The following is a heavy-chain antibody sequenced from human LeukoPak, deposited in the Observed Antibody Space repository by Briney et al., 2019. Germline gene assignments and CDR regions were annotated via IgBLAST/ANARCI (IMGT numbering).Heavy chain of an antibody. CDR3: ASLMLIAAGYDY. J-gene: IGHJ4*02. Sequence: PSETLSLTCSVSGGFINSGRYYWAWIRQPPGKGLDWIGSVFYSGNIDYNPSLKSRVIISVDASKNTVSLKLSSVTASDTAKYYCASLMLIAAGYDYWGQGNLVTVSS. CDR1: GGFINSGRYY. V-gene: IGHV4-39*01. CDR2: VFYSGNI. D-gene: IGHD6-13*01.